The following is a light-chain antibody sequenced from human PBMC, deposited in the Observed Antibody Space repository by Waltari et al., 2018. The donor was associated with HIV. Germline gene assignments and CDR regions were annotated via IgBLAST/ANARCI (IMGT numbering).Light chain of an antibody. CDR3: VLYMGSGSVV. CDR1: SGSVSTSYY. J-gene: IGLJ2*01. CDR2: STN. Sequence: QTVVTQEPSFSVSPGGTVTLTCGFSSGSVSTSYYPSWYQQTPGQAPRTLIYSTNTRSSGVPDRFSGSILGNKAALTITGAQADDESDYYCVLYMGSGSVVFGGGTKLTVL. V-gene: IGLV8-61*01.